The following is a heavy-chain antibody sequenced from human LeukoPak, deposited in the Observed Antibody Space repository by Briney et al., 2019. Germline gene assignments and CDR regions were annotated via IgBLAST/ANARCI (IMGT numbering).Heavy chain of an antibody. CDR1: GFIFSRYW. V-gene: IGHV3-74*01. CDR2: INSDGSSA. Sequence: GGSLRLSCAASGFIFSRYWMHWVRQGPGKGLVWVSRINSDGSSASYVDYLKGRFTISRDNPKNTLYLQMNNLRAEDTAVYYCVRRREEGGYDYWGQGTLVTVSS. CDR3: VRRREEGGYDY. J-gene: IGHJ4*02. D-gene: IGHD5-12*01.